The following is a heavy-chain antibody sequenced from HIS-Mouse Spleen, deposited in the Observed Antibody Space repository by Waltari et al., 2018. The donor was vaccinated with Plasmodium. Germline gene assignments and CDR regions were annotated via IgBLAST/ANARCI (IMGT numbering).Heavy chain of an antibody. CDR2: ISYDGSNK. D-gene: IGHD6-13*01. J-gene: IGHJ4*02. Sequence: QVQLVESGGGVVQPGRSLRLSCAASGFTFSSYGMHWVRQAPGKGGEGVAVISYDGSNKYYADAVKGRFTISRDNSKNTLYLQMNSLRAEDTAVYYCAKDRRSSSWYVDYWGQGTLVTVSS. CDR3: AKDRRSSSWYVDY. CDR1: GFTFSSYG. V-gene: IGHV3-30*18.